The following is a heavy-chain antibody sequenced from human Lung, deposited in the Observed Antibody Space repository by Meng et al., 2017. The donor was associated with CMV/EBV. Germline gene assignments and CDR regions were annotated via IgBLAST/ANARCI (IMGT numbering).Heavy chain of an antibody. Sequence: QLVQSGGGVTKSGGDLRLPCAAVELTLVRFSMTWVSQAQGKGLEWVSSISSSSRYIYYSDSVKGRFTISRDNATNSLYLQMNSLRAEDTAVYYCARTTYYYDSSGYYDWGQGTLVTVSS. D-gene: IGHD3-22*01. J-gene: IGHJ4*02. CDR1: ELTLVRFS. CDR3: ARTTYYYDSSGYYD. CDR2: ISSSSRYI. V-gene: IGHV3-21*01.